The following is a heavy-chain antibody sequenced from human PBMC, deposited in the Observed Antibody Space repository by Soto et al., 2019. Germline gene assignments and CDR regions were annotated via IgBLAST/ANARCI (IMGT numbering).Heavy chain of an antibody. CDR3: ARASYYGSGSYYYYYYYMDV. J-gene: IGHJ6*03. Sequence: ASVKVSCKASGYTFTSYYMHWVRQAPGQGLEWMGIINPSGGSTNYAQKFQGRVTITRDTSTSTAYMELSSLRSEDTAVYYCARASYYGSGSYYYYYYYMDVWGKGTTVTVSS. CDR1: GYTFTSYY. V-gene: IGHV1-46*01. CDR2: INPSGGST. D-gene: IGHD3-10*01.